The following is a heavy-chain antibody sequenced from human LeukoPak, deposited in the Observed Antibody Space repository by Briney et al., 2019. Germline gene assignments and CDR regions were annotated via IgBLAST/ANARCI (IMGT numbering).Heavy chain of an antibody. Sequence: ASVKVSCKASGYTIDSYSISWVRQAPGQRLEWMGRIVPILGIANYAQEFQGRLIITADKGTSSAYMELSSLRSEDTAVYYCARDQGDNSYGYYAIWYAFDVWGQGTMVTVSS. V-gene: IGHV1-69*04. D-gene: IGHD5-18*01. CDR2: IVPILGIA. J-gene: IGHJ3*01. CDR1: GYTIDSYS. CDR3: ARDQGDNSYGYYAIWYAFDV.